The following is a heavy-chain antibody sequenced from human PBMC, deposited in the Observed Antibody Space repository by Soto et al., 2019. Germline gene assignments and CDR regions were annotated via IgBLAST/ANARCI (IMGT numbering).Heavy chain of an antibody. CDR1: GGSFSGYY. J-gene: IGHJ4*02. D-gene: IGHD6-13*01. V-gene: IGHV4-34*01. CDR2: INHSGST. CDR3: ARVVQQLENFDY. Sequence: QVQLQQWGAGLLKPSETLSLTCAVYGGSFSGYYWSWIRQPPGKGLEWIGEINHSGSTNYNPSLKSRVTISVDTSKTQFSLKLSSVTAADTAVYYCARVVQQLENFDYWGQGTLVTVSS.